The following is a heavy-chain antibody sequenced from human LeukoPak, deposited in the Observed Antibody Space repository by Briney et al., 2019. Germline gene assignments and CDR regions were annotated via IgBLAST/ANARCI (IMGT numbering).Heavy chain of an antibody. CDR1: GGSISSYY. D-gene: IGHD2-21*02. J-gene: IGHJ5*02. Sequence: SETQSLTCTVSGGSISSYYWSWIRQPAGKGLEWIGRIYTSGSTNYNPSLKSRVTMSVDTSKNQFSLKLSSVTAADTAVYYCARDRGIAYCGGDCYLNWFDPWGQGTLVTVSS. V-gene: IGHV4-4*07. CDR2: IYTSGST. CDR3: ARDRGIAYCGGDCYLNWFDP.